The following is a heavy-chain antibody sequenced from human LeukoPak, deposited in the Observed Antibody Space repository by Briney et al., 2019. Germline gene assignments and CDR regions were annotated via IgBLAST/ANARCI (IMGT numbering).Heavy chain of an antibody. CDR2: ISAYNGNT. CDR1: GYTFTNYG. J-gene: IGHJ4*02. V-gene: IGHV1-18*01. D-gene: IGHD6-6*01. Sequence: ASVTVSCKASGYTFTNYGITWVRQAPGQGLEWMGWISAYNGNTNYAQKLQGRVTMTKDTSTSTAYMELRSLGSDDTAVYYCARELGSSSSLDYWGQGTLVTVSS. CDR3: ARELGSSSSLDY.